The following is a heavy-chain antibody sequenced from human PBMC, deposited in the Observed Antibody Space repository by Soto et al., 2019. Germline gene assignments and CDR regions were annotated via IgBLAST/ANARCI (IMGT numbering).Heavy chain of an antibody. J-gene: IGHJ5*02. CDR2: IYTSRST. CDR1: SGPICSYY. Sequence: SETLSLTCTVSSGPICSYYWSWIRQPAGKGLEWIGRIYTSRSTNYNPSLKSRVTMSVDTSKNQFSLKLSSVTAADTAVYYCARGYYYDSSGYYPEGRDWFDPWGQGTLVTVSS. V-gene: IGHV4-4*07. D-gene: IGHD3-22*01. CDR3: ARGYYYDSSGYYPEGRDWFDP.